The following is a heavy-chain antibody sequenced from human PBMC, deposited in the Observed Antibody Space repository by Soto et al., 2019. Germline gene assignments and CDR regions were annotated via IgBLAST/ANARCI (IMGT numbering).Heavy chain of an antibody. CDR1: GGSVSSGSYY. CDR2: IYYSGST. Sequence: QVQLQESGPGLVKPSETLSLTCTVSGGSVSSGSYYWSWIRQPPGKGLEWIGYIYYSGSTNYNPSLKSRVTISVDTSKNQFSLKLSSVTAADTAVYYCARVACVLVWFDPWGQGTLVTVSS. V-gene: IGHV4-61*01. CDR3: ARVACVLVWFDP. D-gene: IGHD5-12*01. J-gene: IGHJ5*02.